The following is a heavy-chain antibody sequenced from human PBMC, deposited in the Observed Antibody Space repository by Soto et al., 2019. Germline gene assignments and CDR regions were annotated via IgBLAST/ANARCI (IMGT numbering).Heavy chain of an antibody. V-gene: IGHV1-69*13. CDR1: GGTFSSYA. CDR2: IIPIFGTA. Sequence: SVKVSCKASGGTFSSYAISWVRQAPVQGLEWMGGIIPIFGTANYAQKFQGRVTITADESTSTAYMELSSLRSEDTAVYYCAKTGYSSGSYYYYGMDVWGQGTTVTVSS. D-gene: IGHD6-19*01. J-gene: IGHJ6*02. CDR3: AKTGYSSGSYYYYGMDV.